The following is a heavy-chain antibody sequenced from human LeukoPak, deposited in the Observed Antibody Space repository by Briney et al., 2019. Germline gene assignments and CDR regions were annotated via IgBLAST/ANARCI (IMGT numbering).Heavy chain of an antibody. CDR2: ISYDGSNK. D-gene: IGHD3-10*01. CDR1: GFTFSSYG. V-gene: IGHV3-30*18. CDR3: AKDLGAFELFAAFDI. J-gene: IGHJ3*02. Sequence: GRSLRLSCAASGFTFSSYGMHWVRQAPGKGLEWVAVISYDGSNKYYADSVKGRFTISRDNSKNTLCLQMNSLRAEDTAVYYCAKDLGAFELFAAFDIWGQGTMVTVSS.